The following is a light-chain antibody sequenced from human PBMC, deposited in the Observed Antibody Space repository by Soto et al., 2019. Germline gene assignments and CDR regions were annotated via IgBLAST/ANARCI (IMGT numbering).Light chain of an antibody. J-gene: IGLJ2*01. CDR2: EGS. V-gene: IGLV2-23*01. CDR1: SSDVGSYNL. CDR3: CSYAGSPHLV. Sequence: QSVLTQPASVSGSPGQSITISCTGTSSDVGSYNLVSWYQQHPGKAPKLMIYEGSKRPSGVSNRFSGSKSGNTASLTISGLQAEDEADYYCCSYAGSPHLVFGGGTKLTVL.